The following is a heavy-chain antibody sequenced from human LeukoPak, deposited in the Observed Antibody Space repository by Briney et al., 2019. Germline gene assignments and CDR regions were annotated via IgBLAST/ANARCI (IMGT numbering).Heavy chain of an antibody. J-gene: IGHJ3*02. CDR2: ISAYNGNA. V-gene: IGHV1-18*01. D-gene: IGHD3-22*01. CDR1: GYTFNSYG. Sequence: ASVKVSCKASGYTFNSYGMSWVRQAPGQGLEWMGWISAYNGNANYAQKLQGRVTMTTDTSTSTAYMELRSLRSDDTAVYYCARARRRPRYAHYDSSGPTGDAFDIWGQGTMVTVSS. CDR3: ARARRRPRYAHYDSSGPTGDAFDI.